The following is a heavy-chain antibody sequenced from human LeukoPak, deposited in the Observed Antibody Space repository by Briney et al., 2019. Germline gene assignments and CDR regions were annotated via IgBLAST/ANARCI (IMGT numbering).Heavy chain of an antibody. CDR2: INPNSGGT. D-gene: IGHD3-22*01. V-gene: IGHV1-2*02. Sequence: ASVKVSCKASGYTFTGYYMHWVRQAPGQGLEWMGWINPNSGGTNYAQKFQGRVTMTRDTSISTAYMELSRLRSDDTAVYYCASNWPDYYDSSGYGWFDPWGQGTLVTVSS. CDR3: ASNWPDYYDSSGYGWFDP. CDR1: GYTFTGYY. J-gene: IGHJ5*02.